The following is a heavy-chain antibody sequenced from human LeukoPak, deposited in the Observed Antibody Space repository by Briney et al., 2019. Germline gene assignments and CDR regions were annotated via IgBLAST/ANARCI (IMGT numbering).Heavy chain of an antibody. CDR1: GYSFTSYW. D-gene: IGHD3-22*01. CDR3: ARHAYYYDSSGPTDMDV. J-gene: IGHJ6*02. Sequence: GESLKISFKGSGYSFTSYWIGWVRRMPGKGLEWMGIIYPGDSDTRYSPSFQGQVTISADKSISTAYLQWSSLKASDTAMYYCARHAYYYDSSGPTDMDVWGQGTTVTVSS. V-gene: IGHV5-51*01. CDR2: IYPGDSDT.